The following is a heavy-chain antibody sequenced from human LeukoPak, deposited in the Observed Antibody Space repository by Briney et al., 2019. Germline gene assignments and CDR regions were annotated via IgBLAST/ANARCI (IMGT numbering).Heavy chain of an antibody. D-gene: IGHD1-14*01. CDR1: GFTFDNHA. J-gene: IGHJ4*02. Sequence: GGSLRLSCAASGFTFDNHAMSWVRQAPGKGLEWVSAIGYGGRSTYYADSVKGRFTISRDNSRNTVYLQMNSLRAEDTAVYYCAKDLASGNYFDYWGQGTLVTVSS. CDR2: IGYGGRST. V-gene: IGHV3-23*01. CDR3: AKDLASGNYFDY.